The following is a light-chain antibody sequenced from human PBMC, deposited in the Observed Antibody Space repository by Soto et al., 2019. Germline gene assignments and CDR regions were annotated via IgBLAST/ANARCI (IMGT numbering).Light chain of an antibody. CDR2: SAS. J-gene: IGKJ3*01. CDR1: QSVTNN. Sequence: EIVMTQSPATLSVSPGEGATLSCRASQSVTNNLAWYQQKPGQSPTLLIYSASTRATGIPARFSGSGSGTEFTLTIRSLQSEDFAVYYCQQYNSWPKTFGPGTKVDIK. V-gene: IGKV3-15*01. CDR3: QQYNSWPKT.